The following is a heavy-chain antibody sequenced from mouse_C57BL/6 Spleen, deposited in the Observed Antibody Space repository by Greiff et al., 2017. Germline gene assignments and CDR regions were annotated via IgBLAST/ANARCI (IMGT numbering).Heavy chain of an antibody. J-gene: IGHJ2*01. CDR1: GYSITSGYY. D-gene: IGHD4-1*01. V-gene: IGHV3-6*01. CDR3: ARGGELGLSFDY. Sequence: EVQLVESGPGLVKPSQSLSLTCSVTGYSITSGYYWNWIRQFPGNKLEWMGYISYDGSNNYNPSLKNRISITRDTSKNQFFLKLNSVTTEDTATYYCARGGELGLSFDYWGQGTTLTVSS. CDR2: ISYDGSN.